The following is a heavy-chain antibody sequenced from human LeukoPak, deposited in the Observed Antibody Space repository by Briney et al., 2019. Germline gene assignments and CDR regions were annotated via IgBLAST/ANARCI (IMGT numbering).Heavy chain of an antibody. CDR3: ARCGGRGYSYGYPSYYYYMDV. CDR1: GFRFSDYY. CDR2: ISSSGSTI. Sequence: GGSLRLSCAASGFRFSDYYMSWIRRAPGKGLEGVSHISSSGSTIYYADPVKGRLTIPRDNDKRSLHLQMHSLRAEDTAVYYCARCGGRGYSYGYPSYYYYMDVWGKGTTVTVSS. V-gene: IGHV3-11*04. J-gene: IGHJ6*03. D-gene: IGHD5-18*01.